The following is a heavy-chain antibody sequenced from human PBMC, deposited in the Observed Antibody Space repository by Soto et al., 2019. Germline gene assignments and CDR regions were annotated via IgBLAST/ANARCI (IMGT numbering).Heavy chain of an antibody. CDR1: GDSVASNSAA. D-gene: IGHD3-3*01. CDR3: ARALYDFWSGYSPYYYYYGMDV. V-gene: IGHV6-1*01. Sequence: SQTLSLTCAISGDSVASNSAAWNWIRQSPSRGLEWLGRTYYRSKWYTDYAESVKSRITINPDTSKNQFSLKLSSVTAADTAVYYCARALYDFWSGYSPYYYYYGMDVWGQGTTVTAP. J-gene: IGHJ6*02. CDR2: TYYRSKWYT.